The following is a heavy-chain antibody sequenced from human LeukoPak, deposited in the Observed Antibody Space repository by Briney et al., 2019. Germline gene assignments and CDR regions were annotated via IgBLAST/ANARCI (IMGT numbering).Heavy chain of an antibody. D-gene: IGHD2-2*01. CDR2: INWSGEST. CDR3: ARAPITSPFYFDY. V-gene: IGHV3-20*04. J-gene: IGHJ4*02. Sequence: AGGSLRLSCTASGFAFAEHGMSWVRQVPGKGLEWVSGINWSGESTGYADPLRGRFTISRDNAKNSLYLQMDSLRAEDTALYYCARAPITSPFYFDYWGQGTLVTVSS. CDR1: GFAFAEHG.